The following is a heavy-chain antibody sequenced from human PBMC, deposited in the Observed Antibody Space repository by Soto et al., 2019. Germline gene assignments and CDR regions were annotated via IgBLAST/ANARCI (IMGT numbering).Heavy chain of an antibody. CDR3: AGADYYDSSGYYCGN. CDR2: IKQDGSEK. D-gene: IGHD3-22*01. CDR1: GFTFRSHW. Sequence: EVQLVESGGGLVQPGGSLRLSCAASGFTFRSHWMSWVRQAPGKGLEWVANIKQDGSEKYYVDSVKGRVTISRDNAKNSLYLQMTSPRAEDTAVYYCAGADYYDSSGYYCGNWGQGTLVTVSS. V-gene: IGHV3-7*04. J-gene: IGHJ4*02.